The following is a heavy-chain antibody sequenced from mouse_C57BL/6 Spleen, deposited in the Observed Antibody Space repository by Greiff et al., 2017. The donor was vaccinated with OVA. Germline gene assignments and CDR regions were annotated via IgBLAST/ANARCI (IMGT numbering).Heavy chain of an antibody. V-gene: IGHV1-69*01. CDR3: ARGANWES. J-gene: IGHJ2*01. CDR2: IDPSDSYT. Sequence: QVQLQQPGAELVMPGASVKLSCKASGYTFTSYWMHWVKQRPGQGLEWIGEIDPSDSYTNYNQKFKGKSTLTVDKSSSTAYMQLSSLTSEDSAVYYCARGANWESWGQGTTLTVSS. D-gene: IGHD4-1*01. CDR1: GYTFTSYW.